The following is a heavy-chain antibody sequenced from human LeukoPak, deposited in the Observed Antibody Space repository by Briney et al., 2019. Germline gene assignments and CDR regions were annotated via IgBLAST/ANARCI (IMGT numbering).Heavy chain of an antibody. Sequence: SQTLSLTCAVSGGSISSGGYSWSWIRQPPGKGLEWIGYIYHSGSTYYNPSLKSRVTISVDRSKNQFSLKLSSVTAADTAVYYCARAARDSSGYRPIWYFDLWGRGTLVTVSS. V-gene: IGHV4-30-2*01. CDR2: IYHSGST. J-gene: IGHJ2*01. D-gene: IGHD3-22*01. CDR1: GGSISSGGYS. CDR3: ARAARDSSGYRPIWYFDL.